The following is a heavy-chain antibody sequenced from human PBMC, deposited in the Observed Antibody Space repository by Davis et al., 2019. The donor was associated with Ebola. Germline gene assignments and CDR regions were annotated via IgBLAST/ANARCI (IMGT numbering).Heavy chain of an antibody. CDR1: GFTFSSYG. D-gene: IGHD3-9*01. J-gene: IGHJ4*02. V-gene: IGHV3-33*01. CDR3: ARVSVDPPFDY. CDR2: IWYDGSNK. Sequence: GGSLRLSCAASGFTFSSYGMHWVRQAPGKGLEWVAVIWYDGSNKYYADSVKGRFTISRDNSTNTLYLQMNSLRAEDTAVYYCARVSVDPPFDYWGQGTLVTVSS.